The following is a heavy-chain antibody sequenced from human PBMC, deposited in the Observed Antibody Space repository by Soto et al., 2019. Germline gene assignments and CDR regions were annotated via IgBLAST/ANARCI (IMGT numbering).Heavy chain of an antibody. CDR1: GYTFTSYY. CDR3: ASASGDLNAFDI. J-gene: IGHJ3*02. D-gene: IGHD7-27*01. Sequence: GASVKVSCKASGYTFTSYYMHWVRQAPGQGLEWMGIINPSGGSTSYAQKFQGRVTMTRDTSTSTVYMELSSLRSEDTAVYYCASASGDLNAFDIWGQGTMGTVSS. CDR2: INPSGGST. V-gene: IGHV1-46*01.